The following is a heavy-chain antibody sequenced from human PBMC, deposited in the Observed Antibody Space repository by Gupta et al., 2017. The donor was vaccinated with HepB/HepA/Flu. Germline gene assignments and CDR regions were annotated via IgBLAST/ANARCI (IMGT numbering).Heavy chain of an antibody. J-gene: IGHJ4*02. D-gene: IGHD6-13*01. Sequence: QVQLQQWGAGLLKPSETLSLTCAVYGGSFSGYYWSWIRQPPGKGLEWIGEINHSGSTNYNPSLKSRVTISVDTSKNQFSLKLSSVTAADTAVYYCARGRESVAATNSFDYWGQGTLVTVSS. V-gene: IGHV4-34*01. CDR2: INHSGST. CDR1: GGSFSGYY. CDR3: ARGRESVAATNSFDY.